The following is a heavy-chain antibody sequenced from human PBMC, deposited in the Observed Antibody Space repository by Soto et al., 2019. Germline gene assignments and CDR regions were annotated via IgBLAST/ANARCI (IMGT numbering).Heavy chain of an antibody. D-gene: IGHD2-15*01. CDR1: RFSFRAHG. CDR3: AKDNRNGGSRIDY. CDR2: ISYDGSNS. J-gene: IGHJ4*02. Sequence: GGSLRLSCAASRFSFRAHGMHWVRQAPGKGLEWVAVISYDGSNSYYADSVKGRFTISRDNSNNALYLQMSSLRPEDTAVYFCAKDNRNGGSRIDYWGQGTLVNVSS. V-gene: IGHV3-30*18.